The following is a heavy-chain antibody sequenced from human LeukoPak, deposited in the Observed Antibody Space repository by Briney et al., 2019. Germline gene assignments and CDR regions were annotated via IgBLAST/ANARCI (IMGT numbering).Heavy chain of an antibody. CDR3: AKDEGSSSWYYFDY. J-gene: IGHJ4*02. D-gene: IGHD6-13*01. CDR1: GFTFSSYG. CDR2: ISYDGSNK. V-gene: IGHV3-30*18. Sequence: GRSLRLSCAASGFTFSSYGMHWVRQAPGKGLEWVAVISYDGSNKYYADSVKGRFTISRDNSKNTLYLQMNSLRAEDTAVYYCAKDEGSSSWYYFDYWGQGTLVTVSS.